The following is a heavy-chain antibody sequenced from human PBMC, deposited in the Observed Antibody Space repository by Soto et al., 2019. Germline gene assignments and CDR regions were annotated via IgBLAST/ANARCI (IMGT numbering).Heavy chain of an antibody. CDR1: GFSLSTTGVC. V-gene: IGHV2-70*11. J-gene: IGHJ4*02. Sequence: SGPTLVNPTQTLTLTCTFSGFSLSTTGVCVNWIRQPPGKALEWLARIDWDDGKYYSASLKTRLTISKDTSRNQVLLTMTNMDPVDTATYFCARVRACYHSSPLDFWGQGTLVTVSS. CDR2: IDWDDGK. CDR3: ARVRACYHSSPLDF. D-gene: IGHD3-22*01.